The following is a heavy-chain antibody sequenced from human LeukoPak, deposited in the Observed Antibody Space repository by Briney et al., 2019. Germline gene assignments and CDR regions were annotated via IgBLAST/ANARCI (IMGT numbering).Heavy chain of an antibody. V-gene: IGHV4-38-2*02. J-gene: IGHJ5*02. CDR3: ARLDGDYGAWFDP. Sequence: SETLSLTCTVSGYSISSGYYWGWIRQPPGKGLEWIGGIYHSGSTYYNPSLKSRVTISVDTSKTQFSLTLSSVTAADTAVYYCARLDGDYGAWFDPWGQGTLVTVSS. CDR2: IYHSGST. D-gene: IGHD4-17*01. CDR1: GYSISSGYY.